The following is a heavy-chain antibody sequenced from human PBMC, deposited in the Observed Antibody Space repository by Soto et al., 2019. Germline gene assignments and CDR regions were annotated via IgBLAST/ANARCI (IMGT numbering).Heavy chain of an antibody. Sequence: GGSLRLSCAASGFTFSSYTMTWVRQAPGEGPEWVSIINPSGATTYYAGSVKGRFTISRDNSKNALYLQMNSLRADDTAVYYCAKRLQPAVGPFDCWGLGTLVTVPQ. CDR3: AKRLQPAVGPFDC. J-gene: IGHJ4*02. CDR2: INPSGATT. CDR1: GFTFSSYT. V-gene: IGHV3-23*01. D-gene: IGHD2-15*01.